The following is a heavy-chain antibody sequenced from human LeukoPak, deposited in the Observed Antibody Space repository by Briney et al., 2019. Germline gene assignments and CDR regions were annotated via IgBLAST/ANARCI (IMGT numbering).Heavy chain of an antibody. D-gene: IGHD1-14*01. Sequence: PSQTLSLTCTVSGDSLSSGGYFWSWVRQHRGKGLEWIGYIYYSGSTYCNPSLKSRVTISVDTSKNQFSVKLSSVAAADAAVYYCARGYGYFDYWGQGTLVTVSS. J-gene: IGHJ4*02. CDR1: GDSLSSGGYF. V-gene: IGHV4-31*03. CDR2: IYYSGST. CDR3: ARGYGYFDY.